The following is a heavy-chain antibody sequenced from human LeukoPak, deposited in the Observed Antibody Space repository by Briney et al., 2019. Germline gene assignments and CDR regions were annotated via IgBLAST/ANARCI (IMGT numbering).Heavy chain of an antibody. CDR3: AKGESPDYDIMTTFFSSFLD. V-gene: IGHV3-23*01. CDR1: GFTFSNFA. D-gene: IGHD3-9*01. J-gene: IGHJ4*02. Sequence: PGGSLRLSCAGSGFTFSNFAMSWGRQGPAKGLEWVSGISGSGGDTAYADSVKGRFTVSRDNSRNTVYLQMNSLRAEDTAVYYCAKGESPDYDIMTTFFSSFLDWGQGTLVTVSS. CDR2: ISGSGGDT.